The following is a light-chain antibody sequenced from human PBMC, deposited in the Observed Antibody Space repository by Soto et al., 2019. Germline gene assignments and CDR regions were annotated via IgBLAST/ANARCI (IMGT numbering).Light chain of an antibody. CDR3: QQYGSSPWT. CDR2: DAS. J-gene: IGKJ1*01. CDR1: QSLSSSY. V-gene: IGKV3-20*01. Sequence: EIVLTQSPGTLSLSPGERATLSCRASQSLSSSYLAWYQQTPGQAPRLLIYDASNRATGIPARFSGSGSGTDFTLTISGLEPEDFAVYYCQQYGSSPWTFGQGTKVDI.